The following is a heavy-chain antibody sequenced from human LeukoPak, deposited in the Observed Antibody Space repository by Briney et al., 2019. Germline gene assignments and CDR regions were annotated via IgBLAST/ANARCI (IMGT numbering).Heavy chain of an antibody. D-gene: IGHD3-10*01. J-gene: IGHJ4*02. CDR1: GFTFSSYS. CDR3: ARADYYGSGSLYFDY. CDR2: ISSSSSYI. Sequence: GSLRLSCAASGFTFSSYSMNWVRQAPGKGLEWVSSISSSSSYIYYADSVKGRFTISRDNAKNSLYLQMNSLRAEDTAVYYCARADYYGSGSLYFDYWGQGTLVTVSS. V-gene: IGHV3-21*01.